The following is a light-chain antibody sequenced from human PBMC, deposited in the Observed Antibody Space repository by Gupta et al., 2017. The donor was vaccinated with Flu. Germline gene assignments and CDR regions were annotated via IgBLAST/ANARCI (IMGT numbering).Light chain of an antibody. V-gene: IGKV3-11*01. J-gene: IGKJ5*01. CDR1: QSVSSY. CDR2: DAS. Sequence: EIVLTQSPATLSLSPGERATLSCRASQSVSSYLAWYRQKPGQAPRLLIYDASNRATCITARFSGSGYGKAFKLTISSRESEELAVYCCQETGNIPQAHGLTFGQGTRLEIK. CDR3: QETGNIPQAHGLT.